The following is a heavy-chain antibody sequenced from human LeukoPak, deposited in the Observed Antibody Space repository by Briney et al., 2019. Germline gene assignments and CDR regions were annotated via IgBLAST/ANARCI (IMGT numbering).Heavy chain of an antibody. CDR3: ARVRIYSSGWCWGYYFDY. J-gene: IGHJ4*02. Sequence: GGSLRLSCAASGFTVSSNYMSWVRQAPGKGLEWVSVIYSGGSTYYADSVKGRFTISRDNSKNTLYLQMNSLRAEDTAVYYCARVRIYSSGWCWGYYFDYWGQGTLVTVSS. V-gene: IGHV3-66*01. CDR1: GFTVSSNY. D-gene: IGHD6-19*01. CDR2: IYSGGST.